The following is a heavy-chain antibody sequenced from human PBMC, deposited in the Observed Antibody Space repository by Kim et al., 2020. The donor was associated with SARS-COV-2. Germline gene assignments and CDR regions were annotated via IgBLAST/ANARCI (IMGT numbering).Heavy chain of an antibody. CDR2: IYTSGST. CDR1: GGSISSGSYY. Sequence: SETLSFTCTVSGGSISSGSYYWSWIRQPAGKGLEWIGRIYTSGSTNYNPSLKSRVTISVDTSKNQFSLKLSSVTAADTAVYYCASGYFKDYYYYYYGMDVWGQGTTVTVSS. D-gene: IGHD6-25*01. J-gene: IGHJ6*02. CDR3: ASGYFKDYYYYYYGMDV. V-gene: IGHV4-61*02.